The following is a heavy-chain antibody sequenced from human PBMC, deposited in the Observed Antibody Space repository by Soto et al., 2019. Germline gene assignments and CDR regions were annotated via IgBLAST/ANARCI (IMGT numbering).Heavy chain of an antibody. D-gene: IGHD2-2*01. CDR1: GGSISSGGYY. J-gene: IGHJ5*02. CDR3: XREMGVVPAXXXXXDP. V-gene: IGHV4-31*01. CDR2: IYYSGST. Sequence: QVQLQESGPGLVKPSQTLSLTCTVSGGSISSGGYYWSWIRQHPGKGLEWIGYIYYSGSTYYNPXLXXXXXISVDTSKNQXXXXXXSVTAAXXXXXXXXREMGVVPAXXXXXDPWGQG.